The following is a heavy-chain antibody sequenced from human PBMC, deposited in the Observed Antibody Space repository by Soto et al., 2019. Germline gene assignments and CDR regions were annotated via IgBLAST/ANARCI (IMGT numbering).Heavy chain of an antibody. CDR3: ARDYCVSTSCPDNWFDP. CDR1: GFTFSRNT. CDR2: ISYDGSNK. D-gene: IGHD2-2*01. J-gene: IGHJ5*02. V-gene: IGHV3-30-3*01. Sequence: QVQLVESGGGVVQPGRSLRLSCAASGFTFSRNTMHWVRQAPGKGLEWVAQISYDGSNKYYADSLQGRFTISRDNSKNTXYLQMNSLRAEDTAVYYCARDYCVSTSCPDNWFDPWGQGTLVTVSS.